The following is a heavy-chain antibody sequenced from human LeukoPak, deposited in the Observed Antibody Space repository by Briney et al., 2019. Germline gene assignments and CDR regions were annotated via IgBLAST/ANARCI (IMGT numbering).Heavy chain of an antibody. CDR2: INPNSGGT. V-gene: IGHV1-2*02. CDR3: ARSLEWLLFDWFDP. Sequence: GASVKVSCKASGYTFTGYYMHWVRQAPGQGLEWMGWINPNSGGTNYAQKFQGRVTMTRDTSISTAYMELSRLRSDDTAVYYCARSLEWLLFDWFDPWGQGTLVTVSS. J-gene: IGHJ5*02. D-gene: IGHD3-3*01. CDR1: GYTFTGYY.